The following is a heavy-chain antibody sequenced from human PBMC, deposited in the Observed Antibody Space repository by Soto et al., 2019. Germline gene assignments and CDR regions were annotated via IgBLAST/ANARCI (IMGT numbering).Heavy chain of an antibody. CDR2: LSGSGGST. Sequence: EVQLLESGGGLVQPGGSLRLSCAASGFTFSSYAMTWVRQAPGKGLEWVSALSGSGGSTYYADSVKGRFTISRDNSKNTLYLQMNSLRGDDTAVYYCAKGYEVSPPVASGWYSNYFYGVDVWGRGTTVTVSS. D-gene: IGHD6-19*01. CDR1: GFTFSSYA. V-gene: IGHV3-23*01. CDR3: AKGYEVSPPVASGWYSNYFYGVDV. J-gene: IGHJ6*02.